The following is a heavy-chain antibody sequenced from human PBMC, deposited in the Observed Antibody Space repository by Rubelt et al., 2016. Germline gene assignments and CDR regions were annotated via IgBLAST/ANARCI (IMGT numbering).Heavy chain of an antibody. CDR2: INPSGNT. D-gene: IGHD2-15*01. CDR3: ASEPGYCVNSKCFGGWFDP. V-gene: IGHV4-34*01. CDR1: GGSISGYY. Sequence: QVHLQQWGAGLLKPSETLSLTCAVYGGSISGYYWSWIRQPPGKGLEWIGEINPSGNTDYNPSLKSRVTISATTSKNQLSLKLSAVTAAETAGYYWASEPGYCVNSKCFGGWFDPWGQGTLVTVSS. J-gene: IGHJ5*02.